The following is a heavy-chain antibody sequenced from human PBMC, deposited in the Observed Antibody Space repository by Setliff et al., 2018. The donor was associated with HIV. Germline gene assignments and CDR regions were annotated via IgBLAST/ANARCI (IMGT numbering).Heavy chain of an antibody. CDR1: GFTFSNHV. CDR3: ARSRAAGFDY. V-gene: IGHV3-23*01. D-gene: IGHD6-13*01. Sequence: GGSLRLSCAASGFTFSNHVMNWVHQAPGKGLEWVSAISTSGGAADYADSVKGRFTISRDNSRNTLYLQMNSLRAEDTAVYYCARSRAAGFDYWGQGTLVTVSS. CDR2: ISTSGGAA. J-gene: IGHJ4*02.